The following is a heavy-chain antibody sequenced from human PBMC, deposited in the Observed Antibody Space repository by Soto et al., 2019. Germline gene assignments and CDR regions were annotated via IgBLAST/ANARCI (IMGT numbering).Heavy chain of an antibody. CDR2: IYHSGST. V-gene: IGHV4-4*02. J-gene: IGHJ4*02. D-gene: IGHD3-3*01. CDR3: VVSLNYDFWRDRGRHFYFDY. Sequence: QVQLQESGPGLVKPSGTLSLTCAVSGGSISSSYWWSWVRQPPGGGLEWIGEIYHSGSTIYNPSLKNRVTISVDKAKNQFSLKLTSVTAADTAIYYCVVSLNYDFWRDRGRHFYFDYWGQGTLATVSS. CDR1: GGSISSSYW.